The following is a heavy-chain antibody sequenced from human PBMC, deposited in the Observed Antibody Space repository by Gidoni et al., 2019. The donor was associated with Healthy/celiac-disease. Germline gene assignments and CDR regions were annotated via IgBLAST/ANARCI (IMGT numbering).Heavy chain of an antibody. CDR1: GFTFSSYG. CDR2: ISYDGSNK. D-gene: IGHD3-16*01. Sequence: QVQLVASGGGVVQPGRSLRLSCAASGFTFSSYGMHWVRQAPGKGLEWVAVISYDGSNKYYADSVKGRFTISRDNSKNTLYLQMNSLRAEDTAVYYCAKGGVYYYYGMDVWGKGTTVTVSS. J-gene: IGHJ6*04. CDR3: AKGGVYYYYGMDV. V-gene: IGHV3-30*18.